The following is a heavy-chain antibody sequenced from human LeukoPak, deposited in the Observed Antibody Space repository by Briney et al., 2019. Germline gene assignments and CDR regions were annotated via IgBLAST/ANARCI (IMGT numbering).Heavy chain of an antibody. Sequence: GGSLRLSCAASGFNITSNYMNWVRQAPGKGLEWVAIIYSGGFTYYRDSVKGRFTIYRDNSKNTLYLQMNSLRAEDTAVYYCAKDPMTTNGSDYWGQGTLVTVSS. CDR3: AKDPMTTNGSDY. V-gene: IGHV3-66*01. CDR1: GFNITSNY. CDR2: IYSGGFT. J-gene: IGHJ4*02. D-gene: IGHD4-11*01.